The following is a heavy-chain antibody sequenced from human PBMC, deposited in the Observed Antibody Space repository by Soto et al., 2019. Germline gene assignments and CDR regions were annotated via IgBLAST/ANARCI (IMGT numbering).Heavy chain of an antibody. V-gene: IGHV3-74*01. J-gene: IGHJ3*01. CDR3: ARGDRGAFAL. D-gene: IGHD1-26*01. Sequence: EVQLLESGGGLVQPGESPRLSCAASGFTFSYYWMHWVHQAPGMGLVWVSRIHSDGSSTTYADSVKGRFTISSDNARNTLYLHMNSLRAEDTAVYYCARGDRGAFALWGQGTVVTVSS. CDR2: IHSDGSST. CDR1: GFTFSYYW.